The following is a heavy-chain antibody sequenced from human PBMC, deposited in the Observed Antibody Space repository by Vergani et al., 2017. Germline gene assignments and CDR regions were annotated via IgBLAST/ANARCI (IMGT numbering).Heavy chain of an antibody. CDR2: IRYDGNNK. D-gene: IGHD5-18*01. Sequence: QVQLVESGGGVVQPGGSLRLSCAASGFTLSSYGMHWVRQAPGKGLEWVAFIRYDGNNKYYADSVKGRFTISRDSSKNTLYLQMSSLRAEDTALYYCAKDPRPMVNSDWFDPWGQGTLVTVSS. J-gene: IGHJ5*02. CDR1: GFTLSSYG. CDR3: AKDPRPMVNSDWFDP. V-gene: IGHV3-30*02.